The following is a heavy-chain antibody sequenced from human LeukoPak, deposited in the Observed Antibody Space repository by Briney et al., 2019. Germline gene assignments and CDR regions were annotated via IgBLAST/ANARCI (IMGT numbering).Heavy chain of an antibody. CDR2: ISSNGGST. J-gene: IGHJ4*02. V-gene: IGHV3-64*01. CDR1: GFPFSSYA. CDR3: ARTSPISDYSAGFDY. D-gene: IGHD2-15*01. Sequence: GGSLRLSCAASGFPFSSYAMPWPRQPPGKGLEYVSAISSNGGSTYYANSVKGRFTISRDNSKNTLYLQMGSLRAEDMAVYYCARTSPISDYSAGFDYWGQGTLVTVSS.